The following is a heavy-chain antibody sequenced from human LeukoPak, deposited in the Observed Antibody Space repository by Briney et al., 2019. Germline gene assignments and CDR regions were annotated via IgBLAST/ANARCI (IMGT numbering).Heavy chain of an antibody. CDR1: GGSVDSSDYY. CDR2: ISHTGGT. CDR3: ARQGGVGSSSAFDY. V-gene: IGHV4-30-2*01. D-gene: IGHD6-6*01. Sequence: SETLSLTCTVSGGSVDSSDYYWTWIRQPPGKGLEWIGYISHTGGTYYNSSLLSRVTISLDKSKNQFSLKLSSVTAADTAVYYCARQGGVGSSSAFDYWGQGTLVTVSS. J-gene: IGHJ4*02.